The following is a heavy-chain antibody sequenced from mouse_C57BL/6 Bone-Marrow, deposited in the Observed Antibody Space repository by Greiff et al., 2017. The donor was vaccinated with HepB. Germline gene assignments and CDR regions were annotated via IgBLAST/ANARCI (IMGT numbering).Heavy chain of an antibody. CDR1: GYSFTDYN. V-gene: IGHV1-39*01. CDR2: INPNYGTT. Sequence: VQLQQSGPELVKPGASVKISCKASGYSFTDYNMNWVKQSNGKSLEWSGVINPNYGTTSYNQKFKGKATLTVDKSSITAYMQLNSLTSEDSAVYYCASETPTVVATGYFDVWGTGTTVTVSS. CDR3: ASETPTVVATGYFDV. D-gene: IGHD1-1*01. J-gene: IGHJ1*03.